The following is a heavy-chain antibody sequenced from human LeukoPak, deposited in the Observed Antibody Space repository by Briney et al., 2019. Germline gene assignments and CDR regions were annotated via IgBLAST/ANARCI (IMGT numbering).Heavy chain of an antibody. Sequence: SVKVSCKASGGNFNNYAINWVRQSPGQGLEWLGGVIPMFGSVNYAQKFQGRVTITADGITSIAYMELGSLTSDDTAVYYCARGRELLGIQCAFDIWGQGTVVTVAS. J-gene: IGHJ3*02. V-gene: IGHV1-69*13. CDR3: ARGRELLGIQCAFDI. CDR2: VIPMFGSV. D-gene: IGHD1-26*01. CDR1: GGNFNNYA.